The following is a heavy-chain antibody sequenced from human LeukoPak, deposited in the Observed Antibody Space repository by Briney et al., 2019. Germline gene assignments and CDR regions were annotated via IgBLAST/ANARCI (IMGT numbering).Heavy chain of an antibody. D-gene: IGHD6-13*01. CDR3: ARWAPEQQLVLGAFDI. CDR1: GGTFSSYA. CDR2: IIPIFGTA. V-gene: IGHV1-69*06. Sequence: SVKVSCKASGGTFSSYAISWVRQAPGQGLEWMGGIIPIFGTANYAQRFQGRVTITADKSTSTAYMELSSLRSEDTAVYYCARWAPEQQLVLGAFDIWGQGTMVTVSS. J-gene: IGHJ3*02.